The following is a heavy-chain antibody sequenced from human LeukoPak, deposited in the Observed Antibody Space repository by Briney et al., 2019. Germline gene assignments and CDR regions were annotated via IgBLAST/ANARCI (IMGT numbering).Heavy chain of an antibody. CDR1: GGSFSGYY. V-gene: IGHV4-34*01. CDR2: INHSGST. J-gene: IGHJ4*02. D-gene: IGHD1-26*01. Sequence: SETLSLTCAVYGGSFSGYYWSWIRQPPGKGLEWIGEINHSGSTNYNPSLKSRVTISVDTSKNQFSLKLSSVTAADTAVYYCASLARAGVGATDFDYWGQGTLVTVSS. CDR3: ASLARAGVGATDFDY.